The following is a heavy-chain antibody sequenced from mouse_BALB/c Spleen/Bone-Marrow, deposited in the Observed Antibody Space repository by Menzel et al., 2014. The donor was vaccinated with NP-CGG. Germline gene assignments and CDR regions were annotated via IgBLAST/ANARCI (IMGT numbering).Heavy chain of an antibody. CDR1: GFSLTSYG. V-gene: IGHV2-4-1*01. J-gene: IGHJ3*01. CDR2: IWSGRST. Sequence: VQLQQSGPGLVQPSQSLSITCTVSGFSLTSYGVHWVRQSPGKGLEWLGVIWSGRSTDYNAAFISRLSISKDNSKSQVFFKMNSLQADDTAIYYCARNGGTWFAYWGQGTLVTVSA. CDR3: ARNGGTWFAY.